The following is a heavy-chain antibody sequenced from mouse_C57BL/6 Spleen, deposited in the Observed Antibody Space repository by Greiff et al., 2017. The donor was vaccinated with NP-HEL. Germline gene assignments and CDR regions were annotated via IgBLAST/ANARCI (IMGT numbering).Heavy chain of an antibody. CDR2: INPNNGGT. CDR1: GYTFTDYN. J-gene: IGHJ1*03. Sequence: EVQLQQSGPELVKPGASVKMSCKASGYTFTDYNMHWVKQSHGKSLEWIGYINPNNGGTSYNQKFKGKATLTVNKSSSTAYMELRSLTAEDSAVYYCARGWDWWYFDVWGTGTTVTVSS. CDR3: ARGWDWWYFDV. D-gene: IGHD4-1*01. V-gene: IGHV1-22*01.